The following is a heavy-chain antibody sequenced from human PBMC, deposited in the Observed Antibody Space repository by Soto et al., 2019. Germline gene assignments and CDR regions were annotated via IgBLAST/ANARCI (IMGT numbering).Heavy chain of an antibody. V-gene: IGHV5-51*01. CDR3: ARISFSYGSGSYYENPFDY. D-gene: IGHD3-10*01. Sequence: PGESLKISCKGSGYSFTSYWIGWVRQMPGKGLEWMGIIYPGDSDTRYSPSFQGQVTISADKSISTAYLQWSSLKASDTAMYYCARISFSYGSGSYYENPFDYWGQGTLVTVSS. J-gene: IGHJ4*02. CDR1: GYSFTSYW. CDR2: IYPGDSDT.